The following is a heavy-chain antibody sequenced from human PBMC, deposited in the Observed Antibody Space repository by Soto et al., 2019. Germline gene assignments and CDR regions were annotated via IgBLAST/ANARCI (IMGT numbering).Heavy chain of an antibody. D-gene: IGHD3-16*01. CDR3: AKVGGLGQPQDYHYGLDV. J-gene: IGHJ6*02. Sequence: QVQLVQSGAEVKKPGASVKISCKASGYTFTSYYIHWVRQAPGQGLEWMGIINPSGGRTSYAQKFQGRVTMTRDKSTSTVYMELSSLRSEDTAVYYCAKVGGLGQPQDYHYGLDVWGQGTTVTVSS. V-gene: IGHV1-46*01. CDR1: GYTFTSYY. CDR2: INPSGGRT.